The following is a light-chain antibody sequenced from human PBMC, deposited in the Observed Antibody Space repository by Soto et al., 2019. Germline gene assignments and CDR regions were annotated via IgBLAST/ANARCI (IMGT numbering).Light chain of an antibody. CDR3: SSYTSSSTLYV. V-gene: IGLV2-14*01. CDR1: SSDVGGHNY. Sequence: SVRTRAASGTGSPGGARSIFRTRTSSDVGGHNYVSWYQQHPGKAPKLMIYDVSNRPSGVSNRFSGSESGNTASLTISGLQAEDEADYYCSSYTSSSTLYVFGTGTKVT. CDR2: DVS. J-gene: IGLJ1*01.